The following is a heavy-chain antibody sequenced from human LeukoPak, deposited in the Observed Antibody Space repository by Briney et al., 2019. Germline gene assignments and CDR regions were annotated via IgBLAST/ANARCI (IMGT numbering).Heavy chain of an antibody. CDR2: IYYSGST. Sequence: SETLSLTCTVSGGSISSYYWSWIRQPPGKGLEWIGYIYYSGSTKYNPSLKSRVTISVDTSKNQFSLKLSSVTAADTAVYYCARAWIQHKSIIDAFDIWGQGTMVTVSS. V-gene: IGHV4-59*01. CDR3: ARAWIQHKSIIDAFDI. J-gene: IGHJ3*02. D-gene: IGHD5-18*01. CDR1: GGSISSYY.